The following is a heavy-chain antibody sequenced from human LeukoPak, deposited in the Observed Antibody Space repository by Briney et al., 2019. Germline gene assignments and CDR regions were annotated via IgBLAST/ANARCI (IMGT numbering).Heavy chain of an antibody. CDR2: INAGNGNT. Sequence: ASVKVSCKASGYTFTSYAMHWVRQAPGQRLEWMGWINAGNGNTKYSQKFQGRVTITRDTSASTAYMELSSLRSEDTAVYYCARVGSSGWTYYYGMDVWGQGTTVTVSS. CDR1: GYTFTSYA. CDR3: ARVGSSGWTYYYGMDV. D-gene: IGHD6-19*01. V-gene: IGHV1-3*01. J-gene: IGHJ6*02.